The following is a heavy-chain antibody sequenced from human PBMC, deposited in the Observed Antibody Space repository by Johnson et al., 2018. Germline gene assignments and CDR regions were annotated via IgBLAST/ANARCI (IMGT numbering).Heavy chain of an antibody. CDR2: ISSDGSYK. V-gene: IGHV3-30*18. J-gene: IGHJ6*04. CDR1: GFSFNTYG. Sequence: QVQLVQSGGGVVQPGRSLRLSCAASGFSFNTYGMHWVRQAPGKGLEWVAVISSDGSYKYYGDSVKGRFTISRDNSKKTVYLQINRLRADDTALYYCAKDRYSYGYYYVMDVWGKGTTVTVSS. CDR3: AKDRYSYGYYYVMDV. D-gene: IGHD5-18*01.